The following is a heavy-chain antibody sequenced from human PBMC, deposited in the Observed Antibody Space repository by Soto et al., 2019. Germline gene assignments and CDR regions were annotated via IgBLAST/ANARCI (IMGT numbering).Heavy chain of an antibody. J-gene: IGHJ3*02. CDR2: INPATGAA. Sequence: QLHLVQSGAVVKKPGASVTVSCSASGYPVTAYYMHWVRQAPGRGLEWMGGINPATGAAKYTQTFPGRVTMTRDTAKSTGFMEPSGLESEDTAGFYWARGGGVGVAGSAAFDMWGQGTLVTVSS. CDR1: GYPVTAYY. V-gene: IGHV1-2*02. D-gene: IGHD3-3*01. CDR3: ARGGGVGVAGSAAFDM.